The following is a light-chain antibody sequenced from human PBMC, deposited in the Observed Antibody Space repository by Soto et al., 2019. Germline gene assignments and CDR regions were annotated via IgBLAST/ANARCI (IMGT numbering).Light chain of an antibody. J-gene: IGLJ1*01. CDR3: CSYAGSYWV. V-gene: IGLV2-11*01. CDR2: DVS. CDR1: SRDVGGYNY. Sequence: QSALTQPRSVSRSPGQSVTISCTGTSRDVGGYNYVSWYQQYPGKAPKLMIYDVSKRPSGVPDRFSGSKSGNTASLTISGLQAEDEADYYCCSYAGSYWVFGTGTKLTVL.